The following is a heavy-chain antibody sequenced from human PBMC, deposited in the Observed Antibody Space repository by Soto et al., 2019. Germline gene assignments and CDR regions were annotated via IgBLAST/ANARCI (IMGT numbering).Heavy chain of an antibody. V-gene: IGHV3-72*01. Sequence: DVQLVESGGGLVQPGGSLRLSCTASGFTFSDHYMDWVRRAPGKGLEGVGSIRKKANSYRTEYAGSVKGRFTVSRDDSKNSLYLQMDSLKIEDSAVYYCARSGSYARFNSWGQGTLVIVSS. D-gene: IGHD1-26*01. CDR1: GFTFSDHY. CDR3: ARSGSYARFNS. J-gene: IGHJ4*02. CDR2: IRKKANSYRT.